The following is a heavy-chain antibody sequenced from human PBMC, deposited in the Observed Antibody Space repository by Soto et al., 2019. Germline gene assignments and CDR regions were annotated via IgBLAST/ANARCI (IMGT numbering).Heavy chain of an antibody. CDR1: GGSISSSSYY. V-gene: IGHV4-39*01. J-gene: IGHJ6*02. D-gene: IGHD5-12*01. Sequence: QLQLQESGPGLVKPSETLSLTCTVSGGSISSSSYYWGWIRQPPGKGLEWIGSIHYRASTYYNPSLKSRVTISVDTSKNQSSLKLSSVTAADTAVYYCARLLRHNYYGMDVWGQGTTVTVSS. CDR2: IHYRAST. CDR3: ARLLRHNYYGMDV.